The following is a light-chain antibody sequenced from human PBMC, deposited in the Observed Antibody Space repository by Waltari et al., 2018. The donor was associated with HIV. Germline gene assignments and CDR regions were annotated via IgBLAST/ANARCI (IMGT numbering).Light chain of an antibody. Sequence: QSVLTQSPSVSAAPGQRVTISCSGSSPNIGNNDVSWYQQLPGRAPKVLIYDNDEGRSGIPDRCSGSKSGTSATLDITGRQTGDEADDYCATWHTSLRAHVVFGGGTKVTVL. CDR3: ATWHTSLRAHVV. J-gene: IGLJ2*01. CDR2: DND. V-gene: IGLV1-51*01. CDR1: SPNIGNND.